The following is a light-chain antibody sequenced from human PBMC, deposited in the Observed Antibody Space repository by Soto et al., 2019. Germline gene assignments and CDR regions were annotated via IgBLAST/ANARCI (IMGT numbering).Light chain of an antibody. Sequence: IQMTQSPSSRCSSLGDTASLTCRASRGVRSDVAWYQQKQGRAPKLLIHGAFTLYTGVPSRFSDSGYGSDFSLTISRLKNEDSATYYCVQDFNYTLTFCGGTKVDIK. CDR3: VQDFNYTLT. J-gene: IGKJ4*01. CDR1: RGVRSD. V-gene: IGKV1-6*01. CDR2: GAF.